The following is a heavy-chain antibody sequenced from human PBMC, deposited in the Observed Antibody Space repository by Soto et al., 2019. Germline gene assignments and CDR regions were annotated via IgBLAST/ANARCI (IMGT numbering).Heavy chain of an antibody. V-gene: IGHV3-9*01. CDR3: AKDSQQGFDP. D-gene: IGHD6-13*01. CDR1: GFTFDDYA. J-gene: IGHJ5*02. CDR2: ISWNSGSI. Sequence: GGSLRLSCAASGFTFDDYAMHWVRQAPGKGLEWVSGISWNSGSIGYADSVKGRFTISRDNAKNSLYLQMNSLRAEDTALYYCAKDSQQGFDPWGQGTLVTVSS.